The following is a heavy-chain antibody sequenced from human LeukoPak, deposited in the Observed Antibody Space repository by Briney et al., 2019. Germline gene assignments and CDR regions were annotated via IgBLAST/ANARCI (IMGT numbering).Heavy chain of an antibody. J-gene: IGHJ4*02. D-gene: IGHD1-26*01. CDR3: AKDRPSGSYYYY. Sequence: PGGSLRLSCAASGFTFSSYGMNWVHQAPGKGREWVSAISGSGDSTYYAGSVKGRVTMSRDNTKNTLYLQMNSLRAEDTAVYYCAKDRPSGSYYYYCGQGTLVTVSS. CDR1: GFTFSSYG. V-gene: IGHV3-23*01. CDR2: ISGSGDST.